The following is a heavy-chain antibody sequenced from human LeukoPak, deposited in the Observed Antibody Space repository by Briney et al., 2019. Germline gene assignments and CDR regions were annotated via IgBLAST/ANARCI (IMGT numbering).Heavy chain of an antibody. V-gene: IGHV3-23*01. CDR3: AKGIFSYYYYMDV. J-gene: IGHJ6*03. Sequence: GGSLRLSCAPSGFTFSSYAMSWVPQAPGKGLEWGSAISGSGGSTYYADSVKGRFTISRDNSKNTLYLQMNSLRAEDTAVYYCAKGIFSYYYYMDVWGKGATVTVSS. D-gene: IGHD2-21*01. CDR2: ISGSGGST. CDR1: GFTFSSYA.